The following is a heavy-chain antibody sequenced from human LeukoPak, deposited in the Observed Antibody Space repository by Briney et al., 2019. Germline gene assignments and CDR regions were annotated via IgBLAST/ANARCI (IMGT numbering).Heavy chain of an antibody. Sequence: PSQTLSLTCAVSGGSISSGGYSWSWIRQPPGKGLEWIGYIYHSGSTNYNPSLKSRVTISVDTSKNQFSLKLSSVTAADTAVYYCARLSGGWYSLYYYYGMDVWGQGTTVTVSS. J-gene: IGHJ6*02. D-gene: IGHD6-19*01. CDR1: GGSISSGGYS. V-gene: IGHV4-30-2*01. CDR3: ARLSGGWYSLYYYYGMDV. CDR2: IYHSGST.